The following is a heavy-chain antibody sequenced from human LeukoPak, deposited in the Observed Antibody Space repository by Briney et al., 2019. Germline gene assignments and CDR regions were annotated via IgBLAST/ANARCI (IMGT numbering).Heavy chain of an antibody. V-gene: IGHV4-39*07. D-gene: IGHD1-26*01. CDR2: IYYSGST. J-gene: IGHJ4*02. CDR1: GGSISSSSYY. CDR3: ARRGRGNRTPFDY. Sequence: PSETLSLTCTVSGGSISSSSYYWGWIRQPPGKGLEWIGSIYYSGSTYYNPSLKSRVTISVDTSKNQFSLKRSSVTAADTAVYYCARRGRGNRTPFDYWGQGTLVTVSS.